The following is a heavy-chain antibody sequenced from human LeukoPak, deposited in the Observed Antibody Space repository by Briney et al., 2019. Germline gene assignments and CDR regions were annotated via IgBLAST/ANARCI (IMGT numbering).Heavy chain of an antibody. CDR2: INHSGST. CDR3: ARLPLRITMVRGVISFDY. J-gene: IGHJ4*02. V-gene: IGHV4-34*01. CDR1: GGSFSGYY. Sequence: SETLSLTCAVYGGSFSGYYWSWIRQPPGKGLEWIGEINHSGSTNYNPSLKSRVTISVDTSKNQFSLKLSPVTAADTAVYYCARLPLRITMVRGVISFDYWGQGTLVTVSS. D-gene: IGHD3-10*01.